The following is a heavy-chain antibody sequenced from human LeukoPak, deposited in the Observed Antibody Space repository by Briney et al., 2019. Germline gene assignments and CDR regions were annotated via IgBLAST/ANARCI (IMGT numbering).Heavy chain of an antibody. CDR1: GYTFTSYY. Sequence: EASVKVSCKASGYTFTSYYMHWVRQAPGQGLEWMGIINPSGGSTSYAQKFQGRVTMTRDTSTSTVYMELSSLRSEDTAVYYCARDLRRSGSYATLRYYYYGMDVWGQGTTVTVSS. D-gene: IGHD1-26*01. V-gene: IGHV1-46*01. J-gene: IGHJ6*02. CDR3: ARDLRRSGSYATLRYYYYGMDV. CDR2: INPSGGST.